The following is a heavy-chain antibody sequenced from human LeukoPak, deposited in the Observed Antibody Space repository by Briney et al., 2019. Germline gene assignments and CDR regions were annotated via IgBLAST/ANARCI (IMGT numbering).Heavy chain of an antibody. CDR1: GGSISSYY. V-gene: IGHV4-59*13. D-gene: IGHD3-22*01. Sequence: PSETLSLTCTVSGGSISSYYWSWIRQPPGKGLEWIGYVYYSGSTTYNPSLKSRVTISVDTSKNQFSLKLSSVTAADTAVYYCARAPYTSGFYFFDPWGQRTLVTVSS. CDR3: ARAPYTSGFYFFDP. CDR2: VYYSGST. J-gene: IGHJ5*02.